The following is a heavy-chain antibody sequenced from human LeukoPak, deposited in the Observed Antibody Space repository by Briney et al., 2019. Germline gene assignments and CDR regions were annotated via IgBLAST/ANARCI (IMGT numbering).Heavy chain of an antibody. CDR2: ISSSSGTM. CDR3: ASSYDTTGYSPDY. J-gene: IGHJ4*02. D-gene: IGHD3-22*01. CDR1: GFTFSRYN. Sequence: PGGSLRLSCVASGFTFSRYNMNWVRQAPGKGLEWVSYISSSSGTMYYADSVKGRFTISRDNAKTSLYLQMISLRAEDTAVYYCASSYDTTGYSPDYWGQGTLVTVSS. V-gene: IGHV3-48*01.